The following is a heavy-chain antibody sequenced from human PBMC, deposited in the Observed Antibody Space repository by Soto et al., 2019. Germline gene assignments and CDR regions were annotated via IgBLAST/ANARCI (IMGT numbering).Heavy chain of an antibody. V-gene: IGHV3-21*01. CDR2: ISSSSSYI. J-gene: IGHJ4*02. Sequence: GGSLRLSCAASGFTFSSYSMNWVRQAPGKGLEWVSSISSSSSYIYYADSVKGRFTISRDNAKNSLYPQMNSLRAEDTAVYYCARAGSGIAARSDYWGQGTLVTVSS. CDR1: GFTFSSYS. D-gene: IGHD6-6*01. CDR3: ARAGSGIAARSDY.